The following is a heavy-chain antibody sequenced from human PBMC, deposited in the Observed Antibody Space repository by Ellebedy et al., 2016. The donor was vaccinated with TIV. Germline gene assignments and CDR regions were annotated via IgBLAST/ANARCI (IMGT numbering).Heavy chain of an antibody. D-gene: IGHD5-18*01. J-gene: IGHJ4*02. CDR1: GYTFTSYY. CDR2: INPRGGDT. Sequence: AASVKVSCKTSGYTFTSYYMHWVRQAPGQGLKWMGIINPRGGDTIYKQKFQGRVTMTRDTYTSTVYMELSSLRSEDTALYYCSREAPRGFSYGKFFDFWGQGTLVSVSS. CDR3: SREAPRGFSYGKFFDF. V-gene: IGHV1-46*01.